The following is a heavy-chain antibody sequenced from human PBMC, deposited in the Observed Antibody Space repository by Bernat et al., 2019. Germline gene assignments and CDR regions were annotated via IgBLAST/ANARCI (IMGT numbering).Heavy chain of an antibody. CDR3: ARGLYDNVWGSYS. V-gene: IGHV3-33*01. D-gene: IGHD3-16*01. CDR2: IWYDGSNK. Sequence: QVQLVESGGGVVQPGRSLRLSCAASGFTFSSYGMHWVRQAPGKGLEWVAVIWYDGSNKYYTDSVKGRFTISRDNSKNTLYLQMNSLRAEDTAVYYCARGLYDNVWGSYSWGQGTTVTVSS. J-gene: IGHJ6*02. CDR1: GFTFSSYG.